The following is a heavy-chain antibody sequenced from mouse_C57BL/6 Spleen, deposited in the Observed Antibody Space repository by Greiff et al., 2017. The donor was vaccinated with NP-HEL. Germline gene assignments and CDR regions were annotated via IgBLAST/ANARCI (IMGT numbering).Heavy chain of an antibody. CDR2: IDPSDSET. D-gene: IGHD2-5*01. Sequence: QVQLQQPGAELVRPGSSVKLSCKASGYTFTSYWMHWVKQRPIQGLEWIGNIDPSDSETYYNQKFKDKATLTVDKSSSTAYMQLSSLTAEDSAVYDCASEGPRGKGSNYVGCAYWGQGTLVTVSA. CDR1: GYTFTSYW. J-gene: IGHJ3*01. CDR3: ASEGPRGKGSNYVGCAY. V-gene: IGHV1-52*01.